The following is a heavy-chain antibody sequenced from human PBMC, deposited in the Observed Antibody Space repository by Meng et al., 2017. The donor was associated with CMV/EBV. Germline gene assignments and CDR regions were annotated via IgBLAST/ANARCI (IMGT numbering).Heavy chain of an antibody. CDR2: ISAYNGNT. V-gene: IGHV1-18*01. J-gene: IGHJ6*02. D-gene: IGHD3-3*01. CDR1: GYTVTSYG. Sequence: ASVQVSCKASGYTVTSYGISWVRQAPGQGLEWMGWISAYNGNTNYAQKLQGRVTMTTDTSTSTAYMGLRSLRSDDTAVYYCARFWSGYYKQGMDVWGQGTTVTVSS. CDR3: ARFWSGYYKQGMDV.